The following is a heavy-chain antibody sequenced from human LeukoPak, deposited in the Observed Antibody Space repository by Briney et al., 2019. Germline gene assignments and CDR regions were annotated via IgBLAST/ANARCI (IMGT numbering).Heavy chain of an antibody. V-gene: IGHV4-59*11. CDR1: GGSISSHY. Sequence: ASETLSLTCTVSGGSISSHYWSWIRQPPGKGLEWIGYIYYNGSTNYTNYNPSLKSRVTISVDTSKNQFSLKLSSVTAADTAVYYCARDPIVSVGDWYFDLWGRGTLVTVSS. CDR2: IYYNGSTNYT. D-gene: IGHD3-16*02. CDR3: ARDPIVSVGDWYFDL. J-gene: IGHJ2*01.